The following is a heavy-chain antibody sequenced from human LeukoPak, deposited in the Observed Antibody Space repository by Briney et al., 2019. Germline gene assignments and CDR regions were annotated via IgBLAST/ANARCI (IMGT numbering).Heavy chain of an antibody. J-gene: IGHJ4*02. CDR1: GFTFSTYW. CDR3: VGGSGWTFDY. V-gene: IGHV3-7*01. D-gene: IGHD6-19*01. CDR2: IKQDGSEK. Sequence: PGGSLRLSCAASGFTFSTYWVNWVRQAPGKGLEWVANIKQDGSEKYYVDSVKGRFTISRDNAKNSLYLQMNSLRAEDTAVYYCVGGSGWTFDYWGQGTLVTVSS.